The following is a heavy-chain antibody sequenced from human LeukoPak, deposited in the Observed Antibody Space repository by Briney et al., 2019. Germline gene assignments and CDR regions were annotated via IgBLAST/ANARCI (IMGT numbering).Heavy chain of an antibody. CDR1: GGSISSHY. D-gene: IGHD3-22*01. J-gene: IGHJ4*02. CDR2: IYYSGST. CDR3: ARAPWYSSGFYYLD. Sequence: SETLSLTCTVSGGSISSHYWSWIRQPPGKGLEWLGYIYYSGSTNYNPSLKSRVTISIDTSKIQFFLRLTSVTAADTAVYYCARAPWYSSGFYYLDWGQGTLVTVSS. V-gene: IGHV4-59*08.